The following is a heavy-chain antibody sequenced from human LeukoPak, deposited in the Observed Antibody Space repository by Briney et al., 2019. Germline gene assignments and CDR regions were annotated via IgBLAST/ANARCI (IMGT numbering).Heavy chain of an antibody. J-gene: IGHJ6*02. Sequence: SETLSLTCAVYGGSFSGYYWSWIRQPPGKGLEWIGEINHSGSTNYSPSLKSRVTISVDTSKNQFSLKLSSVTAADTAVYYCARGRVVPAARYYYGMDVWGQGATVTVSS. D-gene: IGHD2-2*01. CDR1: GGSFSGYY. V-gene: IGHV4-34*01. CDR2: INHSGST. CDR3: ARGRVVPAARYYYGMDV.